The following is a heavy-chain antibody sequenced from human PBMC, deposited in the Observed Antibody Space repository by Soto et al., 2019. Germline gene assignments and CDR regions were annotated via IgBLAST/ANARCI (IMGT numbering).Heavy chain of an antibody. CDR2: IIPILGIA. D-gene: IGHD2-15*01. Sequence: QVQLVQSGAEVKKPGSSVKVSCKASGGTFSSYTISWVRQAPGQGLEWMGRIIPILGIANYAQKFQGRVTITADKSTSTAYMELSSLRSEDTAVYYCARNCSPLEAATGFGWFDPWGQGTLVTVSS. CDR1: GGTFSSYT. V-gene: IGHV1-69*02. CDR3: ARNCSPLEAATGFGWFDP. J-gene: IGHJ5*02.